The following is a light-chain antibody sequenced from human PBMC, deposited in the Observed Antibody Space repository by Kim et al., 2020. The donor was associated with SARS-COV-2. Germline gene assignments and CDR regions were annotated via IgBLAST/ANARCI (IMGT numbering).Light chain of an antibody. J-gene: IGLJ1*01. V-gene: IGLV2-14*03. CDR3: SSYTSSSTYV. CDR1: SSDVGGYNY. Sequence: GQSITITCTETSSDVGGYNYVSWYQQPPGKAPKLMIYDVSNRPSGVSNRFSGSKSGNTASLTISGLQAEDEADYYCSSYTSSSTYVFGTGTKVTVL. CDR2: DVS.